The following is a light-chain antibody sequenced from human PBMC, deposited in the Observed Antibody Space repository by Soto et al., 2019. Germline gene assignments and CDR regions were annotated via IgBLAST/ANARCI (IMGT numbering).Light chain of an antibody. CDR3: MQALQTPRT. CDR2: LTS. V-gene: IGKV2-28*01. CDR1: QSLLHPNGGTY. J-gene: IGKJ1*01. Sequence: DIVMTQSPLSLPVTPGEPASISCRSSQSLLHPNGGTYLEWYLQKPRQSPQLLIYLTSSRASGVPDRVTRSGSGTDFTRKIRRVEAEDVGVYYCMQALQTPRTFGRGTKVQIK.